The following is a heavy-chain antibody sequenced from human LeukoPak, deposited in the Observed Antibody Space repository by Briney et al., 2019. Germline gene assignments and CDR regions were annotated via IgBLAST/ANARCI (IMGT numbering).Heavy chain of an antibody. V-gene: IGHV4-39*01. CDR3: ARHEHKAVAGDT. D-gene: IGHD6-19*01. CDR2: VYYSGKT. CDR1: GGSISSGSYY. J-gene: IGHJ5*02. Sequence: SETLSLTCTVSGGSISSGSYYWGWIRQPPGKGLEWVGSVYYSGKTFYSPSLESRVTISVDTSKNHFSLRLISVTAADTAMYYCARHEHKAVAGDTWGQGTLVTVSS.